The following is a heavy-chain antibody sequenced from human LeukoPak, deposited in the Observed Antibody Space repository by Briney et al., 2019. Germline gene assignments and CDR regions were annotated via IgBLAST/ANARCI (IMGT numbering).Heavy chain of an antibody. CDR3: ASPRSYYDSSGYYIS. V-gene: IGHV4-59*01. D-gene: IGHD3-22*01. Sequence: PSETPSLTCTVSGGSISSYYWSWIRQPPGKGLEWIGYIYYSGSTNYNPSLKSRVTISVDTSKNQFSLKLSSVTAADTAVYYCASPRSYYDSSGYYISWGQGTLVTVSS. CDR1: GGSISSYY. J-gene: IGHJ5*02. CDR2: IYYSGST.